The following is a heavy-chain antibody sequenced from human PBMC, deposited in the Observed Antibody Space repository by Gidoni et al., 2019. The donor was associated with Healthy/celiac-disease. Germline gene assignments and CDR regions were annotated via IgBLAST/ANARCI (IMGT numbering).Heavy chain of an antibody. D-gene: IGHD3-22*01. V-gene: IGHV4-39*01. CDR1: GGSISSSSYY. CDR3: ARRRLLGRQIDY. J-gene: IGHJ4*02. Sequence: QLQLQESGPGLVKPSETLSLTCTVSGGSISSSSYYWGWIRHPPGKGLEWIGSIYYSGSTYYNPSLKSRVTISVDTSKNQFSLKLSSVTAADTAVYYCARRRLLGRQIDYWGQGTLVTVSS. CDR2: IYYSGST.